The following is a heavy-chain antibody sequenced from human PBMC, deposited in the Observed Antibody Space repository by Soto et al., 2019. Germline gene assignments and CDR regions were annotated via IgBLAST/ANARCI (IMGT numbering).Heavy chain of an antibody. Sequence: QVQLVESGGGVVQPGRSLRLSCAASGFTFSSYGMHWVRQAPGKGLEWVAVISYDGSNKYYADSVKGRFTISRDNSKNTRYLQMNSLRAEDTAVYYCAKEHDSSGYFLAGIDPWGQGTLVTVSS. D-gene: IGHD3-22*01. CDR1: GFTFSSYG. V-gene: IGHV3-30*18. CDR2: ISYDGSNK. CDR3: AKEHDSSGYFLAGIDP. J-gene: IGHJ5*02.